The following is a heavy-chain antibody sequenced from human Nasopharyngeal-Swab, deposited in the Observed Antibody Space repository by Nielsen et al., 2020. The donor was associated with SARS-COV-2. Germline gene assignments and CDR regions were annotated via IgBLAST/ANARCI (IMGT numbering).Heavy chain of an antibody. CDR1: GFTFSSYG. D-gene: IGHD3-9*01. Sequence: GESLKISCAASGFTFSSYGMHWVRQAPGKGLEWVAVISYDGSNKYYADSVKGRFTISRDNSKNTLYVQMNSLRAEDTAVYYCAKDKRYFDWDGMDVWGQGTTVTVSS. J-gene: IGHJ6*02. CDR3: AKDKRYFDWDGMDV. V-gene: IGHV3-30*18. CDR2: ISYDGSNK.